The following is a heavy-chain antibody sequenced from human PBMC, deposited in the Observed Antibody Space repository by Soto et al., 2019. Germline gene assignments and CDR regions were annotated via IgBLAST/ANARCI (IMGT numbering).Heavy chain of an antibody. J-gene: IGHJ4*02. V-gene: IGHV1-3*05. CDR3: ARGVGATDY. D-gene: IGHD1-26*01. CDR2: INAGNGNT. CDR1: GYTFTSYT. Sequence: QVQLVQSGAEEKKPGASVKVSCKASGYTFTSYTMHWVRQAPGQRLEWMGWINAGNGNTKYSQKFRGRVTITRDTAASTAYMELSSLPSEDTAVYYCARGVGATDYWGQGTLVTVSS.